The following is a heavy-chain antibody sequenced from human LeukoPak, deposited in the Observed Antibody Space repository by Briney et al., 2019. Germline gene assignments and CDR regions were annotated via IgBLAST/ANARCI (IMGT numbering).Heavy chain of an antibody. CDR3: ASSGSYRFDY. D-gene: IGHD1-26*01. J-gene: IGHJ4*02. CDR2: ITASGTAM. Sequence: PGGSLRLSCAASGFTFSSYGMHWVRQAPGEGLEWVSHITASGTAMFYADSVKGRFTISRDNAKNSLYLQMNSLRDEDTAVYYCASSGSYRFDYWGQGTLVTVSS. CDR1: GFTFSSYG. V-gene: IGHV3-48*02.